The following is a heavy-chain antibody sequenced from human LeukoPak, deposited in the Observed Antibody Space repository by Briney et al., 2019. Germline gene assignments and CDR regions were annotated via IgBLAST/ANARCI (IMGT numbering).Heavy chain of an antibody. Sequence: IANDGSNEIYADSVKGRFTISRDNSKNTLSLQMNSLRDEDTAIYYCAKASKAWDCFDYWGQGSVVTASS. J-gene: IGHJ4*02. D-gene: IGHD7-27*01. CDR3: AKASKAWDCFDY. CDR2: IANDGSNE. V-gene: IGHV3-30-3*02.